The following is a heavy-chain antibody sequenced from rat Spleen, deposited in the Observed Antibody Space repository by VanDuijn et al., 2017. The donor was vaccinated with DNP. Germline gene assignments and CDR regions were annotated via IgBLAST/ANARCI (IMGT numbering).Heavy chain of an antibody. V-gene: IGHV6-6*01. Sequence: EVQVLESGGGLVQPGNSLKLSCATSGFTFSTAWMYWYRQFPEKRLEWVARIKAKSNNYATDYTESVKGRFTISRDDSKSSIYLQMNNLKEEDTAIYYCVTTEGIVSDYWGQGVMVTVSS. J-gene: IGHJ2*01. CDR1: GFTFSTAW. D-gene: IGHD1-11*01. CDR3: VTTEGIVSDY. CDR2: IKAKSNNYAT.